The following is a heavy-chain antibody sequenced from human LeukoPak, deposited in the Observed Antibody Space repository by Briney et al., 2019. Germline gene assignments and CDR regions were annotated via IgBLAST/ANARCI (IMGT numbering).Heavy chain of an antibody. CDR2: FDPSDPYT. Sequence: GESLKISCKGSGYSFTSYWITWVRQMPGKGVEWMGMFDPSDPYTNYSPSIQGHVTISADKSISTAYLQWSSLKASDTAIYYCARHENIFSTFDMWGQGTMVTVSS. CDR3: ARHENIFSTFDM. CDR1: GYSFTSYW. D-gene: IGHD3-9*01. V-gene: IGHV5-10-1*01. J-gene: IGHJ3*02.